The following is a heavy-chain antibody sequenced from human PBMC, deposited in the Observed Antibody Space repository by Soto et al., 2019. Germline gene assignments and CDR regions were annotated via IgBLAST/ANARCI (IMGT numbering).Heavy chain of an antibody. CDR2: IIPIFGTA. CDR3: AREWLAAAGTGWFDP. D-gene: IGHD6-13*01. V-gene: IGHV1-69*01. CDR1: GGTFSSYA. Sequence: QVQLVQSGAEVKKPGSSVKVSCKASGGTFSSYAISWVRQAPGQGLEWMGGIIPIFGTANYAQKFQGRVTMTADESTSTAYMELSSLRSEDTAVSYCAREWLAAAGTGWFDPWGQGTLVTVAA. J-gene: IGHJ5*02.